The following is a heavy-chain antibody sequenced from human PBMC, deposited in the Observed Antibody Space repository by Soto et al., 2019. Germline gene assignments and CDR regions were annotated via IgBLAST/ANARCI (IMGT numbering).Heavy chain of an antibody. J-gene: IGHJ4*02. CDR2: ISYYGSNK. CDR1: GFTFSSYA. D-gene: IGHD1-1*01. CDR3: ARDELEYRYLDY. Sequence: GGSLSLSCAASGFTFSSYAMHWVRQAPGKGLEWVAVISYYGSNKYYADSVKGRFTISRDNSKNTLYLQMNSLRAEDTAVYYCARDELEYRYLDYWGQGTLVTVSS. V-gene: IGHV3-30-3*01.